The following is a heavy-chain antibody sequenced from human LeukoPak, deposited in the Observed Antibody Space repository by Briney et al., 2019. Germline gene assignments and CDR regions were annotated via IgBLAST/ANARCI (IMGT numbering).Heavy chain of an antibody. Sequence: GGSLRLSCAASGFTVSNAWMIWVRQAPGKGLEWVGRIKTKSEGGTTDCAAPVKGRFTISRDDSKNTLYLQMNSLKSEDTGVYYCTTEVGATAKGWSQGTLVTVSS. J-gene: IGHJ4*02. V-gene: IGHV3-15*01. CDR1: GFTVSNAW. D-gene: IGHD1-26*01. CDR2: IKTKSEGGTT. CDR3: TTEVGATAKG.